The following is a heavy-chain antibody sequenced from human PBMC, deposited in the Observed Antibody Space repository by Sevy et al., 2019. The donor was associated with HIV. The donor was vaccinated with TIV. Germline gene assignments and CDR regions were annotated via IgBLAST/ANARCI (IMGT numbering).Heavy chain of an antibody. Sequence: GGSLRLSCVASGFTFANHAIHWVRQAPGKGLEWVAIISFDGRNERYADSVKGRFTISRDNSKNTVYLQMTRLRTEDAAVYYCARDHCDDGVCFRSGYFDYWRQGTLVTVSS. CDR3: ARDHCDDGVCFRSGYFDY. J-gene: IGHJ4*02. D-gene: IGHD2-8*02. CDR2: ISFDGRNE. V-gene: IGHV3-30*04. CDR1: GFTFANHA.